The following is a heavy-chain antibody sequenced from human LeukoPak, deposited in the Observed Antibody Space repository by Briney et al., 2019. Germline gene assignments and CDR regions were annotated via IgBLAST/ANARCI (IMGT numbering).Heavy chain of an antibody. V-gene: IGHV1-69*01. CDR2: IIPIFGTA. CDR1: GGTFSSYA. Sequence: SVKVSCKASGGTFSSYAISWVRQAPGQGLEWMGGIIPIFGTANYAQKFQGRVTITADESTSTAYMELSSLRSEDTAVYCCARDVHNCSGGSCYSGWFDPWGQGTLVTVSS. D-gene: IGHD2-15*01. CDR3: ARDVHNCSGGSCYSGWFDP. J-gene: IGHJ5*02.